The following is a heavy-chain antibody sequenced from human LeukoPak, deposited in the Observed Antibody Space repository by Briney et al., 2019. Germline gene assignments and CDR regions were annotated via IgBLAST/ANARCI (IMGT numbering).Heavy chain of an antibody. V-gene: IGHV4-59*01. CDR1: GGSIRSYY. J-gene: IGHJ6*03. CDR2: IYYSGRT. D-gene: IGHD1/OR15-1a*01. Sequence: SETLSLTCTASGGSIRSYYWIWIRQSPGKGLEWIGYIYYSGRTNYNPSLKSRVTISIDTSKKYFSLKLRSVTAADTAMYYCARDSWGTYYMDVWGKGTTVTVSS. CDR3: ARDSWGTYYMDV.